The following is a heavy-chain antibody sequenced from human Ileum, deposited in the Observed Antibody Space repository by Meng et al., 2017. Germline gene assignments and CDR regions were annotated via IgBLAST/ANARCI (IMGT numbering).Heavy chain of an antibody. J-gene: IGHJ4*02. CDR3: AHIFDS. CDR2: MNLGGSP. Sequence: QGAVEGSGPGMVGPSGILSLSCAVSGRSISSSDWWSWVRQPPGKGLEWIAEMNLGGSPNYNPSLKSRVTMSVDKSNVHLSLQLTSVTAADTAVYYCAHIFDSWGQGTLVTVSS. CDR1: GRSISSSDW. V-gene: IGHV4-4*02.